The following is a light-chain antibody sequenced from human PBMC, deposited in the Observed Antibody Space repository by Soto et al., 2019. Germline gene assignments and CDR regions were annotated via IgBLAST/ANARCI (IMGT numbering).Light chain of an antibody. Sequence: PSASGTPGHRVTISCSGSSSNVGGNTVNWYQHLPGTAPKLVIYSNNQRPSGVPDRFSGSRSGTSASLAISGLQSEDEADYYCAAWDDSLNGYVFGTGTKVTVL. CDR1: SSNVGGNT. J-gene: IGLJ1*01. CDR2: SNN. CDR3: AAWDDSLNGYV. V-gene: IGLV1-44*01.